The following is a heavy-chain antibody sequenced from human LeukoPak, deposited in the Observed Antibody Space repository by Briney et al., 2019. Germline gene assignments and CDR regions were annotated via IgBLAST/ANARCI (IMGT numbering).Heavy chain of an antibody. CDR2: ISSSGSTI. J-gene: IGHJ6*02. CDR3: ARDPDPAAFYYYGMDV. Sequence: GGSLRLSCAASGFTFSDYYMSWIRQAPGKGLAWVSYISSSGSTIYYADSVKGRFTISRDNAKNSLYLQMNSLRAEDTAVYYCARDPDPAAFYYYGMDVWGQGTTVTVSS. D-gene: IGHD2-2*01. CDR1: GFTFSDYY. V-gene: IGHV3-11*01.